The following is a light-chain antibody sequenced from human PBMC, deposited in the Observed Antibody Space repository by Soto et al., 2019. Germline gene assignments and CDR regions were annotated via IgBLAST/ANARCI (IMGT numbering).Light chain of an antibody. CDR3: SSFASTHTYV. CDR2: EVN. V-gene: IGLV2-14*01. Sequence: QSVLTQPASVSGSPGQSITISCTGTSSDVAFYNHVSWYQQHPGKAPKLLIYEVNNRPSGVSHRFSGSKSGNTASLTISGLQAEDEADYYCSSFASTHTYVFGTGTKVT. CDR1: SSDVAFYNH. J-gene: IGLJ1*01.